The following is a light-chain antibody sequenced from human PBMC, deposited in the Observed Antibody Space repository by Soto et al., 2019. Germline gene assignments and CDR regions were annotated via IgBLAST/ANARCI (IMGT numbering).Light chain of an antibody. Sequence: EIVLTQSPDTLSLSPGERATLSCRASQSFSSSYLAWYQQKPGQAPRLLIYGASSRATGIPDRFSGSGSGTDFTLTISSLEPEDFAVYYCQHYGSAVFTFGPGTKVDVK. J-gene: IGKJ3*01. CDR2: GAS. CDR1: QSFSSSY. CDR3: QHYGSAVFT. V-gene: IGKV3-20*01.